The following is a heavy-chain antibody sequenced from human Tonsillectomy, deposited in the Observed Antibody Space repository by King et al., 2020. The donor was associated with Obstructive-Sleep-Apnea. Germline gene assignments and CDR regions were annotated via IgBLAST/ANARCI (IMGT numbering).Heavy chain of an antibody. V-gene: IGHV3-74*01. CDR2: INPDGSDT. CDR1: GFIFSSYW. CDR3: ARAVAGTGSSDY. D-gene: IGHD6-19*01. Sequence: QLVESGGGLVQPGGSLRLSCAASGFIFSSYWMHWVRQAPGKGLVWVSRINPDGSDTTYADSVKGRFTISRDNAKNTLYLQMNSLRAEDTAVYYCARAVAGTGSSDYWGQGTLVTVSS. J-gene: IGHJ4*02.